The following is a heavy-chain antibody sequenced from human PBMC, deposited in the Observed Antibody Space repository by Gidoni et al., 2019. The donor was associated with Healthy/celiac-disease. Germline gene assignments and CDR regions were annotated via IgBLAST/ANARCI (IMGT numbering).Heavy chain of an antibody. CDR2: IYWDDDK. CDR3: AHRRYDFWSGYYRPYGDFDY. Sequence: QITLKESGPTLVKPTQTLTLTCTFSGFSLSTSGVGVGWIRQPPGKALEWLALIYWDDDKRYSPSLKRRLTITKDTSKNQVVLTMTNMDPVDTATYYCAHRRYDFWSGYYRPYGDFDYWGQGTLVTVSS. CDR1: GFSLSTSGVG. J-gene: IGHJ4*02. V-gene: IGHV2-5*02. D-gene: IGHD3-3*01.